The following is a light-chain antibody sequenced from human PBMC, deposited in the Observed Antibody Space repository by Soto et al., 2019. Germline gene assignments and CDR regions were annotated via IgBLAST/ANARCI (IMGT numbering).Light chain of an antibody. Sequence: DIPMTQSPSSLSASVGDRVIITCRASQSVRNYLNWFQQKVGRAPKLLISSTSTLYSGVPSRFSGSGSGTEYTLTINSLQPEDFATYYCQQGYATPYTFGQGTKLEIK. CDR1: QSVRNY. CDR3: QQGYATPYT. J-gene: IGKJ2*01. CDR2: STS. V-gene: IGKV1-39*01.